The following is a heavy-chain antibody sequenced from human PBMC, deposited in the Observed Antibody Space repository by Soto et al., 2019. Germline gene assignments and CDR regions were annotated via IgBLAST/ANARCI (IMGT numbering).Heavy chain of an antibody. CDR2: INHSGST. CDR1: GEFSSGYY. J-gene: IGHJ4*02. D-gene: IGHD2-21*02. Sequence: QVQLQHWGAGLLKPSETLSLTCAVYGEFSSGYYWIWIRQPPGKGLEWIGEINHSGSTDYNVSLKSRVTISVDTSKNQLSLKLSSVTAADTAVYYCARSRGRVTAKEYWGKGTLVTVSS. V-gene: IGHV4-34*01. CDR3: ARSRGRVTAKEY.